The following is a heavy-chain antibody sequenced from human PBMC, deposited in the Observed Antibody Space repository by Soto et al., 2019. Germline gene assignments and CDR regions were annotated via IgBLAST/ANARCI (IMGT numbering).Heavy chain of an antibody. D-gene: IGHD2-2*01. CDR3: AKGVVPAPIYYYMDV. CDR1: GFTFSSYA. CDR2: ISGSGGST. V-gene: IGHV3-23*01. Sequence: GGSLRLSCAASGFTFSSYAMSWVRQAPGKGLEWVSAISGSGGSTYYADSVKGRFTISRDNSKNTLYLQMNSLRAEDTAVYYCAKGVVPAPIYYYMDVWGKGTTVTVSS. J-gene: IGHJ6*03.